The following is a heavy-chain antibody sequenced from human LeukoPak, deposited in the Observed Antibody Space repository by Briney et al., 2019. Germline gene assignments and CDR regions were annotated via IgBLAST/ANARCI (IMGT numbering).Heavy chain of an antibody. Sequence: GGSLRLSCVASGFTFSSYAMHWVRQAPGKGLEWVAVISYDGSNKYYADSVKGRFTISRDNSKNTLYLQMNSLRAEDTAVYYCARDWKMNYWGQGTLVTVSS. J-gene: IGHJ4*02. V-gene: IGHV3-30-3*01. D-gene: IGHD1-1*01. CDR3: ARDWKMNY. CDR1: GFTFSSYA. CDR2: ISYDGSNK.